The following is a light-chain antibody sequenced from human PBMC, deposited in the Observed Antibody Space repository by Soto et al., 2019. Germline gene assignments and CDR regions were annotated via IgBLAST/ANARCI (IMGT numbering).Light chain of an antibody. V-gene: IGLV2-14*03. Sequence: QSVLTQPASVSGSPGQSIAISCTGASIDVGGYNYVSWYQQHPGKAHKLMIYDVTSRPSGVSDRFSGSKSGNTASLTISGLQAEDEADYYCSSYTSSSTLYVFGTGTKVTVL. CDR3: SSYTSSSTLYV. CDR1: SIDVGGYNY. J-gene: IGLJ1*01. CDR2: DVT.